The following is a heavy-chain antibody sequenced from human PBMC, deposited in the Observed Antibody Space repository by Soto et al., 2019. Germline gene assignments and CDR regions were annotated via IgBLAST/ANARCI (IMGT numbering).Heavy chain of an antibody. J-gene: IGHJ6*03. CDR2: INPNSGGT. D-gene: IGHD2-15*01. CDR1: GXTFTGYY. V-gene: IGHV1-2*04. Sequence: ASVKVSCKASGXTFTGYYMHWVRQAPGQGLEWMGWINPNSGGTNYAQKFQGWVTMTRDTSISTAYMELSRLRSDDTAVYYCARDGLRVVRYCSGGSCLEQLQLRQYYYYGDYCYMDVWGKGTTVTVSS. CDR3: ARDGLRVVRYCSGGSCLEQLQLRQYYYYGDYCYMDV.